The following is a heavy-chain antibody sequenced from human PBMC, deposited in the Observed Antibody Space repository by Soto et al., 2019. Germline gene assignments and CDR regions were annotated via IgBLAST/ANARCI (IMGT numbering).Heavy chain of an antibody. Sequence: EVQLVESGGGLVKPGGSLRLSCAASGFTFSSYSMNWVRQAPGKGLEWVSSISSSSSYIYYADSVNGRFTISRDNAKNTLYLQMNSLRAEDTAVYYCARAYYYDSSGYWYFDYWGQGTLVTVSS. V-gene: IGHV3-21*01. J-gene: IGHJ4*02. D-gene: IGHD3-22*01. CDR3: ARAYYYDSSGYWYFDY. CDR1: GFTFSSYS. CDR2: ISSSSSYI.